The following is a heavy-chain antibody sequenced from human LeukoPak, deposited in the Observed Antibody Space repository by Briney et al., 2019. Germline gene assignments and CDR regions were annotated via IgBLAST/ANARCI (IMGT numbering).Heavy chain of an antibody. CDR1: GFTFSDYY. V-gene: IGHV3-11*06. J-gene: IGHJ4*02. D-gene: IGHD2-2*02. CDR2: ISSSSSYT. Sequence: PGGSLRLSCAASGFTFSDYYMSWIRQAPGKGLEWVSYISSSSSYTNYADSVKGRFTISRDNAKNSLYLQMNSLRAEDTAVYYCARSPTYQPVYDYWGQGTLVTVSS. CDR3: ARSPTYQPVYDY.